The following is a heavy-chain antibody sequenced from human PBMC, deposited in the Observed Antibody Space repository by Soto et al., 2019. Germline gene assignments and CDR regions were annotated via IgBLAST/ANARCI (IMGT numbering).Heavy chain of an antibody. CDR3: ARVSARGAAAGVYWFDP. V-gene: IGHV1-69*13. Sequence: GASVKVSCKASGGTFSSYAISWVRQAPGQGLEWMGGIIPIFGTANYAQKFQGRVTITADESTSTAYMELSSLRSEDTAVYYCARVSARGAAAGVYWFDPWGQGTLVTVSS. CDR1: GGTFSSYA. CDR2: IIPIFGTA. D-gene: IGHD6-13*01. J-gene: IGHJ5*02.